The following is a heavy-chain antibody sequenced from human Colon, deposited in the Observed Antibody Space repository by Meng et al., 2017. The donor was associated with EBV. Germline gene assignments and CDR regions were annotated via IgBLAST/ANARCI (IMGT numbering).Heavy chain of an antibody. CDR3: VREYSSGCPVGY. J-gene: IGHJ4*02. V-gene: IGHV4-39*07. D-gene: IGHD6-19*01. CDR1: GGSISSSTNY. CDR2: IYNSGRS. Sequence: QLPVQDSCPGLVKPLETLSLTCTVSGGSISSSTNYWGWIRQPPGKGLEWIGTIYNSGRSYYNPSLKGRVTMSVDTSKNQFSLNLNSVTAADTAVYYCVREYSSGCPVGYWGQGTLVTVSS.